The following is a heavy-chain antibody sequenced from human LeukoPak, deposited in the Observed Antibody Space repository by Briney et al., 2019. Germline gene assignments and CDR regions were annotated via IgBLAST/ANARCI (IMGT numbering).Heavy chain of an antibody. Sequence: GGSPRLSCAGSGFSFSSNTMSWVRQAPGRGLEWVSAISNNGGRTDYADSVKGRFTISRDNSKSTLYLHMDSLRAEDTAVYYCARDEDTSALSEYWGQGTLVTVSS. CDR3: ARDEDTSALSEY. V-gene: IGHV3-23*01. CDR2: ISNNGGRT. CDR1: GFSFSSNT. J-gene: IGHJ4*02. D-gene: IGHD2/OR15-2a*01.